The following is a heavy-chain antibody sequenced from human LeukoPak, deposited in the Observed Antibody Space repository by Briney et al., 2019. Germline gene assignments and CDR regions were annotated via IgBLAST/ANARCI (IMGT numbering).Heavy chain of an antibody. V-gene: IGHV1-18*01. D-gene: IGHD4-11*01. CDR2: ISAYNANT. J-gene: IGHJ4*02. CDR1: GYTFTSFG. Sequence: GASVKVSCKASGYTFTSFGISWVRQAPGQGLEWMGWISAYNANTNFAQNLQGRVTMTTDTSTSTAYMELSRLRSDDTAVYYCARINKGSYSNYYSVWGQGTLVTVSS. CDR3: ARINKGSYSNYYSV.